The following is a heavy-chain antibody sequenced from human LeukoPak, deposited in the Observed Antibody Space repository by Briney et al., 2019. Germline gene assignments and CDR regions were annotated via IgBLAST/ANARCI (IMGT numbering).Heavy chain of an antibody. CDR3: ARHGSSYSFDC. V-gene: IGHV4-59*08. J-gene: IGHJ4*02. Sequence: SETLSLTCTVSGGSISGYYWSWIRHPPGKGLEWIDYITYSGSTHYKPALKSRVTMSVDTYKKQFSLRLSSVTAADTAVYYCARHGSSYSFDCWGQGTLVTVSS. CDR1: GGSISGYY. D-gene: IGHD6-13*01. CDR2: ITYSGST.